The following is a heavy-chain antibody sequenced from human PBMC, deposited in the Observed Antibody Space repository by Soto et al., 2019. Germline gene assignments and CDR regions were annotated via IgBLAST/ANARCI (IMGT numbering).Heavy chain of an antibody. CDR3: AMVDVYVTPSPQDV. J-gene: IGHJ6*02. Sequence: ASVKVSCKASGYTFTTNYMHWVRQAPGQGLEWMGWINTYNGNTNYAQNVQGRVTLTTDTSTSTAYMELRSLRSNDTAIYYCAMVDVYVTPSPQDVWGQGTTVTVSS. CDR1: GYTFTTNY. V-gene: IGHV1-18*04. D-gene: IGHD3-16*01. CDR2: INTYNGNT.